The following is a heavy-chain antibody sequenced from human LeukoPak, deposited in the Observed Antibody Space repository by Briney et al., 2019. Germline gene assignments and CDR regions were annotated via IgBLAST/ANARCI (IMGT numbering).Heavy chain of an antibody. J-gene: IGHJ3*02. CDR1: GYSFSNYW. D-gene: IGHD3-10*01. V-gene: IGHV5-51*03. Sequence: GESLKISCKGSGYSFSNYWIAWVRQMPGKGLEWMGIIYPDDSNTRYSPSFQGQVTISADKSISIASPQWSSLKASDTAMYYCARTDLWFGELDAFDIWGQGTLVTVSS. CDR2: IYPDDSNT. CDR3: ARTDLWFGELDAFDI.